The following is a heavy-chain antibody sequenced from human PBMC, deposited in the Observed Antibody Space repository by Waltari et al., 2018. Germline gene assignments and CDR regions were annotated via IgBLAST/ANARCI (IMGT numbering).Heavy chain of an antibody. CDR1: GGSISSYY. CDR3: ARDRGYQDY. V-gene: IGHV4-59*01. D-gene: IGHD3-10*01. Sequence: QVQLQESGPGLVKPSETLSLTCTVSGGSISSYYWSWIRQPPGKGLEWIGYIYSSGSTNYNPALKSRVIISVDTSKNQFSLKVRSMTAADTAVYYCARDRGYQDYWSQGTLVTVSS. J-gene: IGHJ4*02. CDR2: IYSSGST.